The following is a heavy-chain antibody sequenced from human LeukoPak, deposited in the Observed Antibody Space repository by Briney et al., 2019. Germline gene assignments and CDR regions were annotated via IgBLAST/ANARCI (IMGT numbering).Heavy chain of an antibody. V-gene: IGHV3-30*04. CDR3: ARDGPYCSGGSCYYVVDY. D-gene: IGHD2-15*01. Sequence: PGGSLRLSCAASGFTFSSYAMHWVRQAPGKGLEWGAVISYGGSNKYYADSVKGRFTTSRDNSKNTLYLPMNSLRAEDPAVYYCARDGPYCSGGSCYYVVDYWGQGTLVTVSS. J-gene: IGHJ4*02. CDR1: GFTFSSYA. CDR2: ISYGGSNK.